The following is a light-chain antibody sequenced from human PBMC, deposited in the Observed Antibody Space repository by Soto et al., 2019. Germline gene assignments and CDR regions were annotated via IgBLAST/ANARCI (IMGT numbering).Light chain of an antibody. CDR1: QSISRW. CDR2: MAS. Sequence: DIQMTQSPSTLSASVGDRVISTCRASQSISRWLAWYQQKPGEAPKLLIYMASTLKSGVPARFSGSGSGTEFTLTISILQPDNDATYSCQQYHNLTPWTFAQGTKVDIK. CDR3: QQYHNLTPWT. J-gene: IGKJ1*01. V-gene: IGKV1-5*03.